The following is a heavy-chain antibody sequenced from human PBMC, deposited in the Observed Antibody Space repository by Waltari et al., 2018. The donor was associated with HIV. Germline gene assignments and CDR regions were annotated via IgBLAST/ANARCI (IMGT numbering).Heavy chain of an antibody. Sequence: VHILESGGGLVQHGGSLRLPCDTSGFIFRTYHITWVRQAPGKGLEWVSTIRSIGDTTYYADSVKGRFTTTRANSKDTLYLQMNSLRAEDTAVYYCAKDSMGAIDVEDYFDFWGQGTLVTVSS. CDR2: IRSIGDTT. CDR1: GFIFRTYH. CDR3: AKDSMGAIDVEDYFDF. V-gene: IGHV3-23*01. D-gene: IGHD1-26*01. J-gene: IGHJ4*02.